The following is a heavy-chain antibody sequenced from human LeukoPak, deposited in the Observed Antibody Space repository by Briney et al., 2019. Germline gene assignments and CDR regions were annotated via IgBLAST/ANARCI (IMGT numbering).Heavy chain of an antibody. CDR1: GFTFSNHG. CDR2: ISTSSIYI. J-gene: IGHJ6*04. CDR3: AELGITMIGGV. D-gene: IGHD3-10*02. Sequence: GGTLRLSCAASGFTFSNHGMNWVRQAPGKGLEWVSSISTSSIYIYYADSMKGRFTISRDNAKNSLYLQMNSLRAEDTAVYYCAELGITMIGGVWGKGTTVTISS. V-gene: IGHV3-21*01.